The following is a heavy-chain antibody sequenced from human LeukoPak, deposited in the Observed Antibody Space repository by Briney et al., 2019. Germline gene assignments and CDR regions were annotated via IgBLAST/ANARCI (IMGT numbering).Heavy chain of an antibody. V-gene: IGHV4-34*01. CDR3: ARDLGGGSFAPAPWFDP. CDR2: INHSGST. D-gene: IGHD2-15*01. Sequence: SETLSLTCAVYGGSFSGYYWSWIRQPPGKGLEWIGEINHSGSTNYNPSLKSRVTISVDTSKNQFSLKVSSVTAADTAVYYCARDLGGGSFAPAPWFDPWGQGTLVTVSS. CDR1: GGSFSGYY. J-gene: IGHJ5*02.